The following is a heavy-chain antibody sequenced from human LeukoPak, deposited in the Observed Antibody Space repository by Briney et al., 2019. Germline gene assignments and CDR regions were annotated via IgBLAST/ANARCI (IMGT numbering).Heavy chain of an antibody. CDR2: IIPIFGTA. D-gene: IGHD1-7*01. V-gene: IGHV1-69*13. J-gene: IGHJ5*02. CDR1: GGTFSSYA. Sequence: ASVKVSCKASGGTFSSYAISWVRQAPGQGLEWMGGIIPIFGTANYAQKFQGRVTITADESTSTAYMELSSLRSEDTAVYYCARYWNYQGWFDPWGQGTLVTVSS. CDR3: ARYWNYQGWFDP.